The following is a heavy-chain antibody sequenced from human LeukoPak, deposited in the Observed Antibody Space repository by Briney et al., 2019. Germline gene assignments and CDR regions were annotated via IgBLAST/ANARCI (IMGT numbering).Heavy chain of an antibody. Sequence: PGGSLRLSCAASGFTFSSYAMSWVRQAPGKGLEWVSAISGSGGSTYYADSVKGRFTISRDNSKNTLYLQMNSLRAEDTAVYYCAKAITMVRGVQLALDYYYYYGMDVWGQGTTVTVSS. D-gene: IGHD3-10*01. CDR1: GFTFSSYA. V-gene: IGHV3-23*01. CDR3: AKAITMVRGVQLALDYYYYYGMDV. J-gene: IGHJ6*02. CDR2: ISGSGGST.